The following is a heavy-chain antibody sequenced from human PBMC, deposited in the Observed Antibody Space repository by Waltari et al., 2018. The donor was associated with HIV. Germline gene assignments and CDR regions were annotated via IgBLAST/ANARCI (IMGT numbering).Heavy chain of an antibody. J-gene: IGHJ6*02. Sequence: QVQLQESGPGLVKPSGTLSLTCAVSGGSISSSNWWSWVRQPPGKGLEWIGEIYHSGSTNYNPSLKSRVTISVDKSKNQFSLKLSSVTAADTAVYYCARDRRGRGTIFGVVTHYGMDVWGQGTTVTVSS. D-gene: IGHD3-3*01. CDR3: ARDRRGRGTIFGVVTHYGMDV. CDR2: IYHSGST. V-gene: IGHV4-4*02. CDR1: GGSISSSNW.